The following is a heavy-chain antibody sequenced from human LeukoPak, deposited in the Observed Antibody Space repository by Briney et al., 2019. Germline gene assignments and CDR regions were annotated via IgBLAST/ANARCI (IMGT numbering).Heavy chain of an antibody. CDR2: ISNDGSNK. D-gene: IGHD6-13*01. Sequence: PGGSLRLSCAASGFTFSIYAMQWVRQAPGKGLEWVTLISNDGSNKYYAASVKGRFTISRDNSQNTLFLQMHSLRDEDTAVYYCARAAHFYSNAFDIWGLGTMVTVSS. CDR3: ARAAHFYSNAFDI. J-gene: IGHJ3*02. CDR1: GFTFSIYA. V-gene: IGHV3-30*14.